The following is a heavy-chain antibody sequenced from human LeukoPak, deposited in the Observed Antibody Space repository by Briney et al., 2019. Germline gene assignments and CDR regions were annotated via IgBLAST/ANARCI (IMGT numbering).Heavy chain of an antibody. CDR3: ARTSSGLRFLDAFDI. D-gene: IGHD3-3*01. V-gene: IGHV1-2*02. Sequence: ASVKVSCKASGYTFTDYYMHWVRQAPGQGLEWMGWINPNSGGTNYAQKFQGRVTMTRDTSISTAYMELSRLRSDDTAVYYCARTSSGLRFLDAFDIWGQGTMVTVSS. CDR1: GYTFTDYY. J-gene: IGHJ3*02. CDR2: INPNSGGT.